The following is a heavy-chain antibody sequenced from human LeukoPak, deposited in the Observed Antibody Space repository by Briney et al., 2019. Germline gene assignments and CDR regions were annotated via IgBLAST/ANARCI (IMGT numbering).Heavy chain of an antibody. CDR3: AKDEGEGSSAFDP. CDR1: GFTFSSYG. V-gene: IGHV3-30*18. Sequence: GGSLRLSCAASGFTFSSYGMHWVRQAPGKGLEWVAVISYDGSNKYYADSVKSRFTISRDNSKNTLYLQMNSLRAEDTAVYYCAKDEGEGSSAFDPWGQGTLVTVSS. J-gene: IGHJ5*02. D-gene: IGHD6-6*01. CDR2: ISYDGSNK.